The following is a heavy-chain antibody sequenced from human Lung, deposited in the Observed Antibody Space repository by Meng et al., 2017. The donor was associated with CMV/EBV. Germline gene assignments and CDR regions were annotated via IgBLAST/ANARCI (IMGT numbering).Heavy chain of an antibody. V-gene: IGHV3-30*02. D-gene: IGHD6-13*01. J-gene: IGHJ3*02. CDR1: GLTFSDNG. Sequence: GRSLRLXXSASGLTFSDNGIHWVRQAPGKGLEWVTFIPHDGSNKFYADSVRGRFTISRDNSKNTVYLQMDNLRVEDTAVYYCANGEGSRWDDAFDIWGPGTXVTVSS. CDR2: IPHDGSNK. CDR3: ANGEGSRWDDAFDI.